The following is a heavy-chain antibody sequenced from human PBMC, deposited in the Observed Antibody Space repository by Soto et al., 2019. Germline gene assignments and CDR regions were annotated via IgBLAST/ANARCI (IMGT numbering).Heavy chain of an antibody. Sequence: QVQLVQSGAEVKKPGASVKVSCKASGYTFTSYYMHWVRQAPGQGLEWMGIINPSGGSTSYAQKFQGRVNMTRDTSTSTVYMELSSLRSEDTAVYYCARAGDIVVVPAARDYMDVWGKGTTVTVSS. CDR3: ARAGDIVVVPAARDYMDV. CDR1: GYTFTSYY. CDR2: INPSGGST. J-gene: IGHJ6*03. D-gene: IGHD2-2*01. V-gene: IGHV1-46*03.